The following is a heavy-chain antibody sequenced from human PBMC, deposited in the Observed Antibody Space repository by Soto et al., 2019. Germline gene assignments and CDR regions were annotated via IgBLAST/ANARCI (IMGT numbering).Heavy chain of an antibody. CDR3: AGGVGATRGLNWFDP. CDR2: INAGNGNT. D-gene: IGHD1-26*01. Sequence: QVQLVQSGAEVKKPGASVRVSCRASGYTFTTYAMHWVRQAPGQRLEWMGWINAGNGNTKYSQKFQGRVTITRDTSASTAYMELSSVRSEDTAVYYCAGGVGATRGLNWFDPWGQGTLVTVSS. V-gene: IGHV1-3*01. J-gene: IGHJ5*02. CDR1: GYTFTTYA.